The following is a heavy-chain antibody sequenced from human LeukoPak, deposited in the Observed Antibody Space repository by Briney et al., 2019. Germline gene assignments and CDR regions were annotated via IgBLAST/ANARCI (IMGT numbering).Heavy chain of an antibody. D-gene: IGHD2-2*01. Sequence: GGSLRLSCVPSGITFSNSALSWVRQAPGKGLEWVAVISYDGSNKYYADSVKGRFTISRDNSKNTLYLQMNSLRAEDTAVYYCAKDRYIVVPAATGIYYYGMDVWGQGTTVTVSS. CDR3: AKDRYIVVPAATGIYYYGMDV. CDR1: GITFSNSA. CDR2: ISYDGSNK. V-gene: IGHV3-30*18. J-gene: IGHJ6*02.